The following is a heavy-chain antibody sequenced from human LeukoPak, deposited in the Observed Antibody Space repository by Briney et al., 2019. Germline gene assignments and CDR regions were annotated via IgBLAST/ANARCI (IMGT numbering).Heavy chain of an antibody. J-gene: IGHJ4*02. Sequence: ASVKVSCEASGYTFTSYGISWVRQAPGQGLEWMGWISAYNGNTNYAQKLQGRVTMTTDTSTSTAYMELRSLRSDDTAVYYCARDGSYDILTGYNDYWGQGTLVTVSS. V-gene: IGHV1-18*01. CDR3: ARDGSYDILTGYNDY. D-gene: IGHD3-9*01. CDR1: GYTFTSYG. CDR2: ISAYNGNT.